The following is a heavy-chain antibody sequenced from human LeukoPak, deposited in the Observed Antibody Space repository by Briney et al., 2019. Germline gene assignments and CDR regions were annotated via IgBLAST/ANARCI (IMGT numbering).Heavy chain of an antibody. D-gene: IGHD3-10*02. J-gene: IGHJ6*04. CDR2: ISSSSRYI. CDR1: GFTFSSYS. CDR3: AELGITMIGGV. V-gene: IGHV3-21*01. Sequence: GGSLRLSCAASGFTFSSYSMNWVRQAPGKGLEWVSSISSSSRYIYYADSVKGRFTISRDKAKNSLYLQMNSLRAEDTAVYYCAELGITMIGGVWGKGTTVTISS.